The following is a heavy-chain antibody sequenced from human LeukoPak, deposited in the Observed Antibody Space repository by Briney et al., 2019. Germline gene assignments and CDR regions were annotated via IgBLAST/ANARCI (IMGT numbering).Heavy chain of an antibody. CDR2: ISAYNGNT. J-gene: IGHJ4*02. CDR3: ARPYYYDSSGYLPFDY. V-gene: IGHV1-18*01. D-gene: IGHD3-22*01. Sequence: ASVKVSCKASGYTFTSYGISWVRQAPGQGLEWMGWISAYNGNTNYAQKLQDRVTMTTDTSTSTAYMELRSLRSDDTAVYYCARPYYYDSSGYLPFDYWGQGTLATVSS. CDR1: GYTFTSYG.